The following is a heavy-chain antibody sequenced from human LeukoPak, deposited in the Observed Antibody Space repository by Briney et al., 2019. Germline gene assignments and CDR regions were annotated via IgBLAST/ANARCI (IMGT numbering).Heavy chain of an antibody. D-gene: IGHD6-13*01. J-gene: IGHJ4*02. CDR3: ARVQQLGQGFHY. V-gene: IGHV6-1*01. CDR1: GDSVSSNSAA. CDR2: TYYRSKWYN. Sequence: SQTLSLTCAISGDSVSSNSAAWNWIRQSPSRCLEWLGRTYYRSKWYNDYAVSVKSRITINPDTSKNQVSLQLNSATPEDTAVYYCARVQQLGQGFHYWGQGTLVTVSS.